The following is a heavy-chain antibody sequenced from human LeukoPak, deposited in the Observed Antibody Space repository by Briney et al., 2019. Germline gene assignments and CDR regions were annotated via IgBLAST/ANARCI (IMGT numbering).Heavy chain of an antibody. CDR1: GFTFSSYA. D-gene: IGHD3-10*01. J-gene: IGHJ6*02. CDR3: AKRGGYYGSGSYWPYYYYGMDV. CDR2: ISGSGGST. Sequence: GGSLRLSCAASGFTFSSYAMSWVRQAPGKGLEWVSAISGSGGSTYCADSVKGRFTISRDNSKNTLYLQMNSLRAEDTAVYYCAKRGGYYGSGSYWPYYYYGMDVWGQGTTVTVSS. V-gene: IGHV3-23*01.